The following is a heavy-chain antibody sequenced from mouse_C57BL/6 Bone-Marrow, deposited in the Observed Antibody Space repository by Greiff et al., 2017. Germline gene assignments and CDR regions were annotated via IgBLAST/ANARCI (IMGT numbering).Heavy chain of an antibody. Sequence: EVMLVESGGGLVKPGGSLKLSCAASGFTFSSYAMSWVRQTPEKRLEWVATISDGGSYTYYPDNVKGRFTISRDNAKNNLYLQMSQLKSEDTAMYYCARELTTVPYFDYWGQGTTLTVSS. V-gene: IGHV5-4*01. J-gene: IGHJ2*01. CDR3: ARELTTVPYFDY. CDR2: ISDGGSYT. CDR1: GFTFSSYA. D-gene: IGHD1-1*01.